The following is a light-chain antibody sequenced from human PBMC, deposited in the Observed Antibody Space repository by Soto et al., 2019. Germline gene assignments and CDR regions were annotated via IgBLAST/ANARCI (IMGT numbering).Light chain of an antibody. CDR1: QSVGSY. CDR2: DAS. Sequence: EIVLTQSPATLSLSPGERATLSCRASQSVGSYLAWYQQKPGQAPRLLIYDASNRATGIPARFSGSGSGTDFTLTISSLEPEDFAVYYCQQRSNWPPWTFGQGTRWIS. CDR3: QQRSNWPPWT. J-gene: IGKJ1*01. V-gene: IGKV3-11*01.